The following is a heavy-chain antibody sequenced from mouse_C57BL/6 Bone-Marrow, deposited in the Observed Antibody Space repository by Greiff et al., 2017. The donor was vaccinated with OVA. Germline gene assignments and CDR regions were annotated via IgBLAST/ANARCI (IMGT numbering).Heavy chain of an antibody. J-gene: IGHJ3*01. CDR2: INPSNGGT. D-gene: IGHD1-1*01. CDR3: ARSGTTVVARFAY. Sequence: QVQLQQPGTELVKPGASVKLSCKASGYTFTSYWMHWVKQRPGQGLEWIGKINPSNGGTNYNEKFKSKATLTVDKSSSTAYMQLSSLTSEDSAVYYCARSGTTVVARFAYWGQGTLVTVSA. CDR1: GYTFTSYW. V-gene: IGHV1-53*01.